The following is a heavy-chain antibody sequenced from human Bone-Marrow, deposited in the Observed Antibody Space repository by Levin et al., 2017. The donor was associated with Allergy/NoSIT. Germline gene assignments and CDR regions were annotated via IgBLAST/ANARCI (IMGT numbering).Heavy chain of an antibody. J-gene: IGHJ6*02. CDR2: IYYSGNT. V-gene: IGHV4-39*07. CDR3: ARDLSRDNWGGLDV. CDR1: GDSVSSGSYY. D-gene: IGHD3-16*01. Sequence: SQTLSLTCIVSGDSVSSGSYYWAWIRQPPGKGLEWIGNIYYSGNTDYSPSLKNRVTISVDTSKNQFSLRLSSVTAADTAVYYCARDLSRDNWGGLDVWGRGTTVIVSS.